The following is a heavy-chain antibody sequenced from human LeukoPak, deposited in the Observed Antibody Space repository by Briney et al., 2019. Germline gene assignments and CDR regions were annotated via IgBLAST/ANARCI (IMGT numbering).Heavy chain of an antibody. V-gene: IGHV3-30*18. CDR2: ISYDGSNK. CDR3: AELGITMIGGV. J-gene: IGHJ6*04. CDR1: GFIFSSYG. D-gene: IGHD3-10*02. Sequence: GGSLRLSCAASGFIFSSYGMHWVRQAPGKGLEWVAVISYDGSNKYYADSVKSRFTISRDNSKNTLYLQMNSLRAEDTAVYYCAELGITMIGGVWGKGTTVTISS.